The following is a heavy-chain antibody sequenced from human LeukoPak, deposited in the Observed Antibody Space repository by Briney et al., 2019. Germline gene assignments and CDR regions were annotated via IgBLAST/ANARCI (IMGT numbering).Heavy chain of an antibody. Sequence: GASVKVSCKASGYTFTSYDINWVRQATGQGLEWMGWMNPNSGNTGYAQKFQGRVTMTRNTSISTAYMELSSLRSEDTAVYYCARAQMRYCSSTSCYMGDAFDIWGQGTMVTVSS. V-gene: IGHV1-8*01. CDR3: ARAQMRYCSSTSCYMGDAFDI. D-gene: IGHD2-2*01. CDR2: MNPNSGNT. J-gene: IGHJ3*02. CDR1: GYTFTSYD.